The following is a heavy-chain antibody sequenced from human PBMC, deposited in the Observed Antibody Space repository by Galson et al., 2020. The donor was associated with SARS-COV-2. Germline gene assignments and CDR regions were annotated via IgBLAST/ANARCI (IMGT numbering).Heavy chain of an antibody. Sequence: GESLKISCAASGFIFTDYYMAWVRQAPGKGLEWISWISGTTIHMNYADSVRGRFTITRDNAENSIYLQMQSLRAEDTALYFCVRFGDFFYAMDIWGQGTTVTVSS. CDR1: GFIFTDYY. D-gene: IGHD3-16*01. CDR2: ISGTTIHM. CDR3: VRFGDFFYAMDI. V-gene: IGHV3-11*06. J-gene: IGHJ6*02.